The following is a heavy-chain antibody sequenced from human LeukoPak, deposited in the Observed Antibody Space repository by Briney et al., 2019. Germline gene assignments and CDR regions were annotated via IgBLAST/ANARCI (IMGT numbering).Heavy chain of an antibody. Sequence: ASVKLSCKASGYPFTKFYMHWVRQAPGHGLEWMGLMSPNGDSTLYSQKFQGRVTMTRDTSTSTDYMELSSLRSEDTAVYYCARDNSDTVTGECSGACYWWFDPWGQGTLVTVSS. CDR3: ARDNSDTVTGECSGACYWWFDP. CDR1: GYPFTKFY. V-gene: IGHV1-46*01. CDR2: MSPNGDST. D-gene: IGHD6-19*01. J-gene: IGHJ5*02.